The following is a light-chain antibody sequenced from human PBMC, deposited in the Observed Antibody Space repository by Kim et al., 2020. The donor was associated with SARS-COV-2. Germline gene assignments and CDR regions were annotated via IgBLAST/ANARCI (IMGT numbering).Light chain of an antibody. V-gene: IGLV1-44*01. J-gene: IGLJ2*01. CDR1: SSNIGSKT. CDR3: AAWDDSLNGVI. CDR2: TNN. Sequence: QSVLTQPPSASGTPGQRVTITCSGSSSNIGSKTVNWFQQLPGTAPNLLIYTNNKRPSGVPDRFSGSKSGTSASLAISGLQSEDEADYYCAAWDDSLNGVIFGGGTQLTVL.